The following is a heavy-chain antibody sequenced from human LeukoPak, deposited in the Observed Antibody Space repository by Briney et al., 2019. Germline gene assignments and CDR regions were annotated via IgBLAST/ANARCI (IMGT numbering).Heavy chain of an antibody. Sequence: SETLSLTCTVSGDSINNYYWSWIRQPAGKGLEWIGRTFTSGSTNYNPSLKSRVTMSVDTSKNQFSLKLSSVTAADTAVYYCARATDYYYYYMDVWGKGTTVTVSS. V-gene: IGHV4-4*07. CDR2: TFTSGST. CDR1: GDSINNYY. J-gene: IGHJ6*03. CDR3: ARATDYYYYYMDV.